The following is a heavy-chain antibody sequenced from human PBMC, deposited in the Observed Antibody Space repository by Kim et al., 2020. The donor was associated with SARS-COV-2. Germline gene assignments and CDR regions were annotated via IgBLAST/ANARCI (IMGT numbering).Heavy chain of an antibody. CDR3: ARGPNYSPFDY. J-gene: IGHJ4*02. D-gene: IGHD4-4*01. V-gene: IGHV3-48*03. Sequence: RYYADPVGGRFTISRDNDKNSLLLQMNSLRAEDTAVYYCARGPNYSPFDYWGQGTLVTVSS. CDR2: R.